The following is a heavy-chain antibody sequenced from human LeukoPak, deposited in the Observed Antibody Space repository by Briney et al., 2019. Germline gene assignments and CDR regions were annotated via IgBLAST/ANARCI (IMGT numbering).Heavy chain of an antibody. CDR3: VRHLDEPINV. J-gene: IGHJ4*02. D-gene: IGHD1-1*01. Sequence: GGSLRLSCAVSGFSISDHHMDWVRQVPGKRLEGVGRSRNKDKGYITKYAASVKGRFTISRDDSKNPLTLQMNNLKTEDTALYYCVRHLDEPINVWGQGTLVTVSS. CDR2: SRNKDKGYIT. CDR1: GFSISDHH. V-gene: IGHV3-72*01.